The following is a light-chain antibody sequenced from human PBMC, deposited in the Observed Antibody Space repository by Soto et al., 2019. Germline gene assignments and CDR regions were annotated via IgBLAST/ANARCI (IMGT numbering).Light chain of an antibody. CDR1: QSVTANY. CDR3: LQYGVPLWT. J-gene: IGKJ1*01. CDR2: AAS. Sequence: EIALTQSPCTLSLSPGERATLSCRASQSVTANYLAWYQQKPGQAPRLLIYAASIGATGIPDRFSGSGSGTDFNLIISRLEPEDFAVYYCLQYGVPLWTFGQGTKVEIK. V-gene: IGKV3-20*01.